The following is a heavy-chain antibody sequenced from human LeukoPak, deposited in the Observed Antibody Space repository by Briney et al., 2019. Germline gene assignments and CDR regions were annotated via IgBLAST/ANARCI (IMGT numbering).Heavy chain of an antibody. CDR1: GFTFSNFA. CDR3: AKVYHDSGCLIDY. V-gene: IGHV3-23*01. CDR2: IKNNGATT. J-gene: IGHJ4*02. Sequence: GGSLRLSCAASGFTFSNFAMTWVRQGPGKGLEWVSTIKNNGATTDYADSVKGRFTISRDNSKNTLYLQMNSLRAEDTAVYYCAKVYHDSGCLIDYWGQGTLVTVSS. D-gene: IGHD6-19*01.